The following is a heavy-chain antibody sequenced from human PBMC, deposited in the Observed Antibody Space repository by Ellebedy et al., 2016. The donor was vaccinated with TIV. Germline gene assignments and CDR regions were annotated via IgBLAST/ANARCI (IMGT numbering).Heavy chain of an antibody. J-gene: IGHJ4*02. CDR2: VYGHDGST. CDR1: GFTFSWYW. CDR3: TKGAWLDS. Sequence: GGSLRLXXAASGFTFSWYWMHWVRQVPGKGLEWVAVVYGHDGSTHYAISVKGRFTISKDSSRDILYLDMNNLRADDTAIYSCTKGAWLDSWGQGTLVTVSS. V-gene: IGHV3-23*01.